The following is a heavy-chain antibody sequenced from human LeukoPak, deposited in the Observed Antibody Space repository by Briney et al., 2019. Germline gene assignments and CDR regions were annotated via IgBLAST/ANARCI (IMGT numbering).Heavy chain of an antibody. CDR3: ARDLYRIVVVPHYFDY. CDR1: GFTFSSYW. J-gene: IGHJ4*02. D-gene: IGHD3-22*01. CDR2: IKQDGSEK. Sequence: GGSLRLSCAAPGFTFSSYWMSWVRQAPGKGLEWVANIKQDGSEKYYVDSVKGRFTISRDNAKNSLYLQMNSLRAEDTAVYYCARDLYRIVVVPHYFDYWGQGTLVTVSS. V-gene: IGHV3-7*01.